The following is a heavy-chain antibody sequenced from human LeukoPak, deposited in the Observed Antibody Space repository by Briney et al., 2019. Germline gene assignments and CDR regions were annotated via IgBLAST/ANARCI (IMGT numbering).Heavy chain of an antibody. Sequence: GGSLRLSCAASGFIFSSYGMHWVRQAPGKGLEWVAVISYDGSDKYYADSVKGRFTISRDNSKNTLDLQMNSLRAEDTAVYNCAREWERYSFDYWGQGTLVTVSS. D-gene: IGHD1-26*01. CDR2: ISYDGSDK. V-gene: IGHV3-30*03. J-gene: IGHJ4*02. CDR1: GFIFSSYG. CDR3: AREWERYSFDY.